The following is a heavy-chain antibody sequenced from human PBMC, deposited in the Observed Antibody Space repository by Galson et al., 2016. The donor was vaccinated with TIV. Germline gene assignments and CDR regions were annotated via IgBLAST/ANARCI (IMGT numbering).Heavy chain of an antibody. CDR1: GLSVSINY. CDR2: ISDGGNT. CDR3: ARDRVVDATYYYYYYGMDV. V-gene: IGHV3-66*02. Sequence: SGLSVSINYMTWVRQAPGKGLEWVSLISDGGNTYYPDSVKGRFTISRDNSKNTLYLQMNSLRVEDTAVYYCARDRVVDATYYYYYYGMDVWGQGTAVTVSS. D-gene: IGHD2-15*01. J-gene: IGHJ6*02.